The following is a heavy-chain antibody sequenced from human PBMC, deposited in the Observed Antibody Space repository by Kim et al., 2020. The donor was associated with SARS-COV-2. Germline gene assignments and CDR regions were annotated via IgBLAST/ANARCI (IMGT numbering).Heavy chain of an antibody. CDR1: GFTFGIYA. V-gene: IGHV3-23*01. CDR3: DASDY. Sequence: GGSLRLSCAASGFTFGIYAMSWARQAPGKGLEWVSTISDSGRNTHYADSVKGRFTISRDNSVNTLYLQMNSLRAEDTAVYYCDASDYWGQGTLVTVSS. J-gene: IGHJ4*02. CDR2: ISDSGRNT.